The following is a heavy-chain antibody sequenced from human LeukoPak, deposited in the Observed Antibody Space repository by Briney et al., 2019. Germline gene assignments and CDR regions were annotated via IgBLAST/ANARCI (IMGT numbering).Heavy chain of an antibody. J-gene: IGHJ6*03. V-gene: IGHV3-21*01. D-gene: IGHD2-2*01. CDR2: ITSGSSYI. Sequence: PGGSLRLSCAASGFTFSSYNMNWVRQAPGKGLEWVSSITSGSSYIYYADSVKGRFTISRDNAKNSLYLQMNSLRAEDTAVYYCARVGIVVVPAAIKTNYYYYYMDVWGRGTTVTISS. CDR3: ARVGIVVVPAAIKTNYYYYYMDV. CDR1: GFTFSSYN.